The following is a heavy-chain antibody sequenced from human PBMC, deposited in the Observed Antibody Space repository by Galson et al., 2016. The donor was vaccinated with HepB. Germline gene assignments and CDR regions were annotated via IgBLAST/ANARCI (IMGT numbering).Heavy chain of an antibody. CDR1: GVSMNRGSFS. J-gene: IGHJ4*01. V-gene: IGHV4-61*02. D-gene: IGHD6-25*01. Sequence: TLSLTCTVSGVSMNRGSFSWSWVRQPAGKGLEWLGRVYVSGSTNYNPSFTSRIIMSVDASNNQFSLNLNSVSAADTAVYFWARDSGYWVFDYCGQGILVTVSS. CDR2: VYVSGST. CDR3: ARDSGYWVFDY.